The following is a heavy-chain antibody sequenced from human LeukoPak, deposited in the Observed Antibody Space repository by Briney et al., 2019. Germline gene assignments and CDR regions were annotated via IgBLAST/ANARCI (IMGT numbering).Heavy chain of an antibody. CDR3: AREVMVRGVGRDYYMDV. CDR1: GFTVSSNY. Sequence: GGSLRLSCAASGFTVSSNYMSWVRQAPGKGLEWVSVIYSGGSTDYADSVKGRFTISRDNSKNTLYLQMNSLRAEDTAVYYCAREVMVRGVGRDYYMDVWGKGTTVTVSS. D-gene: IGHD3-10*01. J-gene: IGHJ6*03. CDR2: IYSGGST. V-gene: IGHV3-66*02.